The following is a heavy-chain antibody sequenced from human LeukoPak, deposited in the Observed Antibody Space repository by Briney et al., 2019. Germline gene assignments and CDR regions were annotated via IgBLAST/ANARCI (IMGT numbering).Heavy chain of an antibody. CDR1: GGSLSSYY. D-gene: IGHD1-26*01. V-gene: IGHV4-59*01. Sequence: SETLSLTCTVSGGSLSSYYWSWIRQPPGKGLGWIAYIYYSGSTNYNPSLKSRVTIAVDTSKNQFSLKLSSVTAADTAVYYCARDDRSYRGIDYWGQGTLVTVSS. J-gene: IGHJ4*02. CDR3: ARDDRSYRGIDY. CDR2: IYYSGST.